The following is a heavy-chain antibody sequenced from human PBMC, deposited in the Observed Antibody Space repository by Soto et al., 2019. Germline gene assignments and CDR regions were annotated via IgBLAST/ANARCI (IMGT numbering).Heavy chain of an antibody. Sequence: GGSLRLSCAASGFTFSSYGMHWVRQAPGKGLEWVAVISYDGSNKYYAGSVKGRFTISRDNSKNTLYLQMNSLRAEDTAVYYCARDRVGWLQITHIFDYWGQGT. CDR3: ARDRVGWLQITHIFDY. CDR1: GFTFSSYG. J-gene: IGHJ4*02. V-gene: IGHV3-30*03. D-gene: IGHD5-12*01. CDR2: ISYDGSNK.